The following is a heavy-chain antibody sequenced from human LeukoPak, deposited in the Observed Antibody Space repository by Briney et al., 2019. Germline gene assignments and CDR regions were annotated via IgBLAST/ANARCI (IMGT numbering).Heavy chain of an antibody. D-gene: IGHD3-22*01. Sequence: PGGSLRLSCAASGFTFDDYAMHWVRQAPGKGLEWVSGISWNSGSIVYADSVKGRFTISRDNAENSLYLQMNSLRAEYMSLYYLAKGGFDSSGYLVGYFDYWGQGSLVTVSS. J-gene: IGHJ4*02. CDR1: GFTFDDYA. CDR3: AKGGFDSSGYLVGYFDY. CDR2: ISWNSGSI. V-gene: IGHV3-9*03.